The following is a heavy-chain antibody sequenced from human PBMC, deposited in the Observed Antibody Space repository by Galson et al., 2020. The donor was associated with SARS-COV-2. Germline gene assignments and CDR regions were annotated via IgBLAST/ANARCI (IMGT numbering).Heavy chain of an antibody. Sequence: SETLCLTCAVSGTSISSGSYSWNWIRQPPGKGLEWIGYISHSGVTYYNPSLKSRVTISGDRSKNQFSLRLSSVTAADTAVYYCARLHYGEYAPEAFDIWGPGTRVTVAS. V-gene: IGHV4-30-2*01. D-gene: IGHD4-17*01. CDR2: ISHSGVT. J-gene: IGHJ3*02. CDR1: GTSISSGSYS. CDR3: ARLHYGEYAPEAFDI.